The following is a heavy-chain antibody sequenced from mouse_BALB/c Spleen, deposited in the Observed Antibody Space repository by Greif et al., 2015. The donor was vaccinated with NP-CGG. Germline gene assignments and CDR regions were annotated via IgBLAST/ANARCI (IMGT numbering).Heavy chain of an antibody. Sequence: EVKLVESGGGLVQPGGSRKLSCAASGFTFSSFGMHWVRQAPEKGLEWVAYISSGSSTIYYADTVKGRFTISRDNPKNTLFLQMTSLRSEDTAMYYCARDRYVNFDYWGQGTTLTVSS. D-gene: IGHD2-14*01. J-gene: IGHJ2*01. CDR2: ISSGSSTI. V-gene: IGHV5-17*02. CDR1: GFTFSSFG. CDR3: ARDRYVNFDY.